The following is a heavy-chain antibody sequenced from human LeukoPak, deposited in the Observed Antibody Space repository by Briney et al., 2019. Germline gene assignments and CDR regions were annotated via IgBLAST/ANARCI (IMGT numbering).Heavy chain of an antibody. J-gene: IGHJ4*02. CDR3: AESNGYSYGYFDY. Sequence: SETLSLTCAVSGYSITSTYWWGWIRQTPGRGLEWIGSLHHSGSTSYSPSLKSRVTISVDTSKNQFSLRLSSVTAADTAVYYCAESNGYSYGYFDYWGQGTLVTVSS. CDR1: GYSITSTYW. CDR2: LHHSGST. D-gene: IGHD5-18*01. V-gene: IGHV4-38-2*01.